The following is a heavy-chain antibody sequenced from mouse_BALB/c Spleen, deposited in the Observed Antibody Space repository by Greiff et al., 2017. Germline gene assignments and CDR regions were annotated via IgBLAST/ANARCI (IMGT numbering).Heavy chain of an antibody. Sequence: EVKLQESGGGLVKPGGSLKLSCAASGFTFSSYAMSWVRQTPEKRLEWVASISSGGSTYYPDSVKGRFTISRDNARNILYLQMSSLRSEDTAMYYCARNPYFDYWGQGTTLTVSS. CDR2: ISSGGST. CDR1: GFTFSSYA. J-gene: IGHJ2*01. CDR3: ARNPYFDY. V-gene: IGHV5-6-5*01.